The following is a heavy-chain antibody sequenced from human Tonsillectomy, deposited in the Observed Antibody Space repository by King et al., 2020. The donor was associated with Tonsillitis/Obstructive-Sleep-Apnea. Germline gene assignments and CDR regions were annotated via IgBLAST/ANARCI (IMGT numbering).Heavy chain of an antibody. CDR2: IWYDGSNK. V-gene: IGHV3-33*01. Sequence: VQLVESGGGVVQPGRSLRLSCAASGFTFSSYGMRWVRQAPGKGLEWVAVIWYDGSNKYYADSVKGRFTISRDNSRNTLYLQMNSLRAEDTAVYYCARDTHDFWSANYYMDVWGKGTTVTVSS. J-gene: IGHJ6*03. D-gene: IGHD3-3*01. CDR3: ARDTHDFWSANYYMDV. CDR1: GFTFSSYG.